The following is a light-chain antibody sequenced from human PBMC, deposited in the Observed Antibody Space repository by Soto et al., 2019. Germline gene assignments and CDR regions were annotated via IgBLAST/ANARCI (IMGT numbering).Light chain of an antibody. CDR1: QSVNSN. CDR3: QQYNVWPLT. Sequence: EIVMTQSPVTLSVSPGGRATLSCRASQSVNSNLAWYQQKPGQTPKLLIYVASTRATGIPARFSGSGSGTEFTLTISSLQSEDFAVYYCQQYNVWPLTFGGGTKVEFK. V-gene: IGKV3-15*01. J-gene: IGKJ4*01. CDR2: VAS.